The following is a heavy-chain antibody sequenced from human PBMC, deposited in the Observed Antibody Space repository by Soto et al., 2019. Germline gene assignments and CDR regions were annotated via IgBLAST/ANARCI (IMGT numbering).Heavy chain of an antibody. D-gene: IGHD3-3*01. CDR3: AREKGGRFLHSQNWFDP. Sequence: SETLSLTCTVSGDSVNSDIYYWSWIRQPPGKGLEWIGYIYDSGSTNYNPSLKSRVTISVDTSKNQFSLNMTSVTAADTAVYYCAREKGGRFLHSQNWFDPWGQGILVTVSS. CDR2: IYDSGST. V-gene: IGHV4-61*01. CDR1: GDSVNSDIYY. J-gene: IGHJ5*02.